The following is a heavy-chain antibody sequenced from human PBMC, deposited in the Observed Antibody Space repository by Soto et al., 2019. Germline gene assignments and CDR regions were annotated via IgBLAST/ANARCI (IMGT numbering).Heavy chain of an antibody. D-gene: IGHD6-13*01. J-gene: IGHJ3*02. CDR3: AKIPHSSSWYLDAFDI. V-gene: IGHV3-23*01. CDR2: ISGSGGST. CDR1: GFTFSSYA. Sequence: EVQLLESGGGLVQPGGSLRLSCAASGFTFSSYAMSWVRQAPGKGLEWVSAISGSGGSTYYAASVKGRFTIPRANSKNTLYLQMNSLRAEDTAVYYCAKIPHSSSWYLDAFDIWGQGTMVTVSS.